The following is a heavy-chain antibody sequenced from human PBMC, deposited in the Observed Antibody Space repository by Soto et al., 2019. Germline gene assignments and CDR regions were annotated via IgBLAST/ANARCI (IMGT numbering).Heavy chain of an antibody. J-gene: IGHJ4*02. CDR1: GFNFSDYY. CDR3: ARWLEVLTTSDS. CDR2: ISTSGRDT. D-gene: IGHD3-22*01. V-gene: IGHV3-11*06. Sequence: GGSLRLSCAASGFNFSDYYMTWIRQAPGKGLEWISYISTSGRDTEYADSVKGRFLISRDNAKRSLYLQMNSLGVEDTAVYYCARWLEVLTTSDSWGQGTLVTVSS.